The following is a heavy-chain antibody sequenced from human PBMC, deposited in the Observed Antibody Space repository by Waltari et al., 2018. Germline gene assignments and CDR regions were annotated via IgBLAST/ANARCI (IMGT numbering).Heavy chain of an antibody. Sequence: QVQVVESGGGAVQPGQSLRLSCVTSGFKFISYGMHGGRQAPGKGLEWVAVIWYDGSNTDYRESVKGRFTISRDNVKNTVDLQMNNLRVEDTAVYYCARPAWNDPPYYYGMDVWGPGTTVSVSS. J-gene: IGHJ6*02. D-gene: IGHD1-1*01. CDR1: GFKFISYG. CDR3: ARPAWNDPPYYYGMDV. CDR2: IWYDGSNT. V-gene: IGHV3-33*01.